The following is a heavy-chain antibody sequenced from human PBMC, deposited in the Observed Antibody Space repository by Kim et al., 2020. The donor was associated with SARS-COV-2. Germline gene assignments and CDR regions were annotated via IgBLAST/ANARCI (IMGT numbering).Heavy chain of an antibody. J-gene: IGHJ4*02. D-gene: IGHD6-19*01. CDR1: GFTFSSYG. CDR2: IWYDGSNK. V-gene: IGHV3-33*01. CDR3: ARTYSSGWGPTGY. Sequence: GGSLRLSCAASGFTFSSYGMHWVRQAPGKGLEWVAVIWYDGSNKYYADSVKGRFTISRDNSKNTLYLQMNSLRAEDTAVYYCARTYSSGWGPTGYWGQGTLVTVSS.